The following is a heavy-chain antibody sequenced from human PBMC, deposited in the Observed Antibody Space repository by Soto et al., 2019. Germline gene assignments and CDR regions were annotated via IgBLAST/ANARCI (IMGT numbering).Heavy chain of an antibody. CDR2: ISSGTVTT. Sequence: EVQLVNSGGGLVQPGGSLRLSCAASGFTFSSYGINWVRQAPGKGLEWVSYISSGTVTTNYADSVKGRFTISRDNAKSSLDLQLNSLRDDDTAVYYCARGGAGRPDYWGQGTLVIVSS. CDR3: ARGGAGRPDY. V-gene: IGHV3-48*02. CDR1: GFTFSSYG. D-gene: IGHD6-13*01. J-gene: IGHJ4*02.